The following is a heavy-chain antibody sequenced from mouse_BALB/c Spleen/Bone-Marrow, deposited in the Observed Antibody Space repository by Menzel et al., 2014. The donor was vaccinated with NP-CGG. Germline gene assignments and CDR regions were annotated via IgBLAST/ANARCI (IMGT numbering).Heavy chain of an antibody. CDR3: ARGGNDLDY. CDR1: GLTFTDYY. Sequence: EVKLMESGGGLVQPGGSLRLSCATSGLTFTDYYMSWFRQPPGKALEWMGFIRNKANGYTTEYSASVKGRFTISRDNSQSILYLQMNTLRAEDSATYYCARGGNDLDYWSQGTTLTISS. CDR2: IRNKANGYTT. D-gene: IGHD2-3*01. J-gene: IGHJ2*01. V-gene: IGHV7-3*02.